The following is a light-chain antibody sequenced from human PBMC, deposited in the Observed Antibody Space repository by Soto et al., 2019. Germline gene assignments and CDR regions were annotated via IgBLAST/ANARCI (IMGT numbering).Light chain of an antibody. CDR3: LLSYSDVNV. V-gene: IGLV7-46*01. J-gene: IGLJ1*01. CDR2: DTS. Sequence: QAVVTQEPSVTVSPGGTVTLTCGSSTGAVTTGHYPYWFQQKPGQAPRTLIYDTSNKQSWTPARFSGSLLGGKAALTLSGAQPEDEAEYYCLLSYSDVNVFGTGTKVT. CDR1: TGAVTTGHY.